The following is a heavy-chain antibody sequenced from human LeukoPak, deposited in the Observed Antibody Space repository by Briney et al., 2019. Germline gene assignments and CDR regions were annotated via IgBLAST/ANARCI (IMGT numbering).Heavy chain of an antibody. CDR3: ARVGGSWPFDY. CDR2: IDTGNGNT. Sequence: GASVKVSCKASGYTFISYPMHWVRQAPGQRLEWMGWIDTGNGNTKYSQKFQDRVTITRDTSANTAYMEVSSLRSEDTAVYFCARVGGSWPFDYWGQGSLVTVSS. D-gene: IGHD6-13*01. CDR1: GYTFISYP. J-gene: IGHJ4*02. V-gene: IGHV1-3*04.